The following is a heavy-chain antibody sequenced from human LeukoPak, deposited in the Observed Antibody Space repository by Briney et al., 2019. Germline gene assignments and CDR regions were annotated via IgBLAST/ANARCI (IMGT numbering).Heavy chain of an antibody. CDR3: ARGDVDTAVAFDI. V-gene: IGHV5-51*01. Sequence: GESLQISCKASGYSFTSYWIGWVRQMPGKGLEWRGIIYPGDSDTRYSTSFQGQVTISADKSISTAYLQWSSLKASDTAMYYCARGDVDTAVAFDIWGQGTMVTVSS. CDR1: GYSFTSYW. CDR2: IYPGDSDT. J-gene: IGHJ3*02. D-gene: IGHD5-18*01.